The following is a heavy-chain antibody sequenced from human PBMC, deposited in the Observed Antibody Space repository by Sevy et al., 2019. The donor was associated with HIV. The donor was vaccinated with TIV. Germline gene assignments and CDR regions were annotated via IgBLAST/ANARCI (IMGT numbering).Heavy chain of an antibody. Sequence: GGSLRLSCAASGFTFSSYAMSWVRQAPGKGLEWVSAISGSGGSTYYADSVKGLFTISRDNSKNTLYLQMTSLRAEDTAVYYCAKDLGYCSSTSCYRYAFDIWGQGTMVTVSS. CDR1: GFTFSSYA. V-gene: IGHV3-23*01. D-gene: IGHD2-2*01. J-gene: IGHJ3*02. CDR2: ISGSGGST. CDR3: AKDLGYCSSTSCYRYAFDI.